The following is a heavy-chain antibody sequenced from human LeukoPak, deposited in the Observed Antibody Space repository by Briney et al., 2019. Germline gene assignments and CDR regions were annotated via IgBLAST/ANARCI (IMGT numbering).Heavy chain of an antibody. J-gene: IGHJ6*02. V-gene: IGHV1-2*02. CDR3: ASSTVRLNFYGMDV. CDR2: INPNSGGT. CDR1: RCTFTDYY. D-gene: IGHD3-10*01. Sequence: ASVKVPCKASRCTFTDYYMHWVRQAPGQGLEWIGWINPNSGGTIYAQKFQGRVTLTRDTSITTAYMELSRLRSDDTALYYCASSTVRLNFYGMDVWGQGTTVTVSS.